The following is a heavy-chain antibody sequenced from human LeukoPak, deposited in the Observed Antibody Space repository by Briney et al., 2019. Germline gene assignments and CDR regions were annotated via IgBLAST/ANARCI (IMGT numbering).Heavy chain of an antibody. CDR2: IYYTGST. Sequence: KTSETLSLTCTVSGXSIRSYDWSWLRQPPGQGLEWIGNIYYTGSTNYNPSLKSRVAISVDTSSKQLSLKLSSVTAADTAVYYCARQFLYYYDSSGHYYYFDYWGQGTLVTVSS. J-gene: IGHJ4*02. D-gene: IGHD3-22*01. CDR3: ARQFLYYYDSSGHYYYFDY. CDR1: GXSIRSYD. V-gene: IGHV4-59*08.